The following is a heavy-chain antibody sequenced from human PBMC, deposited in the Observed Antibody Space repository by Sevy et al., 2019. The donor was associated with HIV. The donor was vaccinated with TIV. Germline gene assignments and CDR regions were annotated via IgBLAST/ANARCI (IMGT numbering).Heavy chain of an antibody. CDR3: ARLRWDVVDAPGATPGCYFDS. CDR1: GDSINNYY. V-gene: IGHV4-59*12. Sequence: SETLSLTCSVSGDSINNYYWSWIRQPPGKGLEWIGYTSYSGTTNDSPSLKRRVDISVDTSIHQFSLKINSVTAADTAVYYCARLRWDVVDAPGATPGCYFDSWGQGILVTVSS. CDR2: TSYSGTT. J-gene: IGHJ4*02. D-gene: IGHD2-2*02.